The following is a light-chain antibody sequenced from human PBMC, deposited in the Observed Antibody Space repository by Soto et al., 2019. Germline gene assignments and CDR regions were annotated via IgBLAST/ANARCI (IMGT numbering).Light chain of an antibody. CDR1: QNIRGNE. V-gene: IGKV3-20*01. CDR3: LEYGTSHPWA. J-gene: IGKJ1*01. CDR2: GGS. Sequence: EVVLTQSPAALSLSPGEGVTLSCRASQNIRGNELAWYRQKRGQAPRLLIYGGSSRAEGIPDRFSGRGTGTNVTLIISSLEPEDSAVYYCLEYGTSHPWAFGQGTKLEIK.